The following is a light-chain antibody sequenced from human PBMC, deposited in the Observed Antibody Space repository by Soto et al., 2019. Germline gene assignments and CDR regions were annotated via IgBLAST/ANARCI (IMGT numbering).Light chain of an antibody. Sequence: QSVLTQPASVSESPGQSITISCAGTSSDVGGYNYVSWFQQHPGKAPKLMIYAVSTRPSGVSNRFSGSKSGNTASLTISGLQAEDEADYYCSSYTSSSTYVFGTGTKLTVL. CDR2: AVS. CDR1: SSDVGGYNY. V-gene: IGLV2-14*01. J-gene: IGLJ1*01. CDR3: SSYTSSSTYV.